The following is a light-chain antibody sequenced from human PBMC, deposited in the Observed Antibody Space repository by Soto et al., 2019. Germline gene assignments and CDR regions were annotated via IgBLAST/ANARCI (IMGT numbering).Light chain of an antibody. CDR2: DAS. J-gene: IGKJ4*01. V-gene: IGKV3-11*01. CDR1: QSIRNY. Sequence: VLTGPPSTPSLSPGAIATLSCRASQSIRNYLAWYQQKPGQPPRLLIYDASNRATGIPARFSGGGSGTDFILTICSLEPEDSGVYYCQQRNEWVTFGGGSKVEI. CDR3: QQRNEWVT.